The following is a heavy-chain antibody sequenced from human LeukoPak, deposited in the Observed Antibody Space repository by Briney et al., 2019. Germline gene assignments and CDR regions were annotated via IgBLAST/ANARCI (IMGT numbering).Heavy chain of an antibody. CDR1: GFTFSSYG. CDR2: IWYDGSNK. D-gene: IGHD2-15*01. Sequence: GGSLRLSCAASGFTFSSYGMHWVRQAPCKGLEWVAVIWYDGSNKYYADSVKGRFTISRDNSKNTLYLQMNSLRAEDTAVYYCARDKGTPVANYFDYWGQGTLVTVSS. V-gene: IGHV3-33*01. CDR3: ARDKGTPVANYFDY. J-gene: IGHJ4*02.